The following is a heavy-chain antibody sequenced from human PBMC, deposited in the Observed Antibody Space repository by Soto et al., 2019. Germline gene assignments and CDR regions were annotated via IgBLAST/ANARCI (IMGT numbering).Heavy chain of an antibody. CDR2: LKQDGREK. CDR1: GFTLSSNG. D-gene: IGHD1-26*01. J-gene: IGHJ4*02. CDR3: ARDMGLVVGASRHWGAWYYFDY. Sequence: EVQLVESGGALVQPGGSLRLSGAPSGFTLSSNGMSWVRQAPGKGLEGVANLKQDGREKYYVDFVKGRFTISRDNAKNSLYLQMNSLRAEDTAVYYCARDMGLVVGASRHWGAWYYFDYWGQGTLVTVSS. V-gene: IGHV3-7*03.